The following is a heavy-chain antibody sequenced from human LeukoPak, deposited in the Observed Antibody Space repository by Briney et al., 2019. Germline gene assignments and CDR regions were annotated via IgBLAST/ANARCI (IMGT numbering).Heavy chain of an antibody. Sequence: KPSETLPLTCTVSGGSISSGGYYWSWIRQHPGKGLEWIGYIYYSGSTYYNPSLKSRVTISVDTSKNQFSLKLSSVTAADTAVYYCARLSAVVTAIYYFDYWGQGTLVTVSS. J-gene: IGHJ4*02. D-gene: IGHD2-21*02. CDR1: GGSISSGGYY. CDR2: IYYSGST. V-gene: IGHV4-31*03. CDR3: ARLSAVVTAIYYFDY.